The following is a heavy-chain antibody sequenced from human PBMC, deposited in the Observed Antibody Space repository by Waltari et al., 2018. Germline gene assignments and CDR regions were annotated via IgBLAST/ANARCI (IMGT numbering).Heavy chain of an antibody. CDR2: LSGSGATT. CDR1: GFSFGGFA. J-gene: IGHJ4*02. D-gene: IGHD5-12*01. CDR3: AKAFRGYSGSYFDI. V-gene: IGHV3-23*01. Sequence: QLLESGGGWVQPGGSLRLSCAASGFSFGGFAMHWVRQAPGKGLEWVSGLSGSGATTYYADSVRGRFTVSRDNSRNTVDLQMNSLRAEDTAVYYCAKAFRGYSGSYFDIWGRGTLVAVS.